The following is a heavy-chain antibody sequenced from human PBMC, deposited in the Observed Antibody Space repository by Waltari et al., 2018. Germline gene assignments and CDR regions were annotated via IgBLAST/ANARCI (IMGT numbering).Heavy chain of an antibody. CDR3: AKDMNYYGSGATYGMDV. CDR1: GFIFSSNA. CDR2: ISGSGGST. V-gene: IGHV3-23*01. D-gene: IGHD3-10*01. Sequence: EVQLLESGGGLVQPGGSLRLSCAASGFIFSSNAMSWVRQAPGKGLEWVSSISGSGGSTYYADSVKGRFTISRDSSKNTLYLQMNSLRAEDTAVYYCAKDMNYYGSGATYGMDVWGQGTTVTVSS. J-gene: IGHJ6*02.